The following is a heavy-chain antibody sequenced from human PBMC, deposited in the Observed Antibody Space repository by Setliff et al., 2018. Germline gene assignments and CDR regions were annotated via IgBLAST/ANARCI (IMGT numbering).Heavy chain of an antibody. V-gene: IGHV1-18*04. CDR3: ARDPFRNYDTAPVWFDP. J-gene: IGHJ5*02. CDR1: GYTLTNYY. CDR2: ISTDDGDT. D-gene: IGHD3-22*01. Sequence: ASVKVSCKASGYTLTNYYMHWVRQAPGQGLEWMGWISTDDGDTNLAQKFQGRVAMTTDTSTSTAYMELRSLRSDDTAVYYCARDPFRNYDTAPVWFDPWGQGTLVTVSS.